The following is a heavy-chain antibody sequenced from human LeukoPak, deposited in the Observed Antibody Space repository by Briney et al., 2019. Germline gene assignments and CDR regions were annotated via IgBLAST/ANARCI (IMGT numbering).Heavy chain of an antibody. D-gene: IGHD2-2*01. Sequence: GGSLRLSCAASGFTFSSYSMNWVRQAPGKGLEWVSYISSSSSTIYYADSVKGRFTISRDNAKNSLYLQMNSLRAEDTAGYYCARDRGYCRGTTCYAYYMDVWGKGTTVTVSS. CDR2: ISSSSSTI. CDR3: ARDRGYCRGTTCYAYYMDV. J-gene: IGHJ6*03. V-gene: IGHV3-48*01. CDR1: GFTFSSYS.